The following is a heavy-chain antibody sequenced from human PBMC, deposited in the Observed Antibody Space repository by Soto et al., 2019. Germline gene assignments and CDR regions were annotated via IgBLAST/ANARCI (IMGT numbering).Heavy chain of an antibody. CDR3: AREYTYGSNFFDC. V-gene: IGHV4-31*03. Sequence: QVQLQESGPGLVKPSQTLSLTCTVSGGSISSAAYYWSWIRQHPGKGLEWIGYNAHSGSTYYNPSLKSSVIISVDTSKNRFSLSLTSVTAADTAVYYCAREYTYGSNFFDCWGQGALVTVSS. CDR2: NAHSGST. CDR1: GGSISSAAYY. D-gene: IGHD5-18*01. J-gene: IGHJ4*02.